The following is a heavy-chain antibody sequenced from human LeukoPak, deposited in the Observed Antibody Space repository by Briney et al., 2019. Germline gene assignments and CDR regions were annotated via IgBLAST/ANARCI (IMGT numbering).Heavy chain of an antibody. CDR2: MSFDGTDK. CDR3: AREVSGAFDT. CDR1: GFTFSTYA. Sequence: PGRSLRLSCAASGFTFSTYAMHWVRQAPGKGLEGVAIMSFDGTDKYYADSVKGRFTISRDNSKNTLFLQLNSLRSDDTAVYFCAREVSGAFDTWGQGTMVTVSS. J-gene: IGHJ3*02. V-gene: IGHV3-30*01.